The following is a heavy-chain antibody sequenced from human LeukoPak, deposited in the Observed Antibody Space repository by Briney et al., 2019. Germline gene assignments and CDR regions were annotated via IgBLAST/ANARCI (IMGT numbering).Heavy chain of an antibody. Sequence: PSETLSLTCTVSGGSISSYYWSWIRQPPGKGLEWIGYIYYSGSTNYNPSLKSRVTISVDTSKNQFSLKLSSVTAADTAVYYCARRTAVGATTPFDYWGQGTLVTVSS. CDR3: ARRTAVGATTPFDY. D-gene: IGHD1-26*01. CDR1: GGSISSYY. V-gene: IGHV4-59*01. J-gene: IGHJ4*02. CDR2: IYYSGST.